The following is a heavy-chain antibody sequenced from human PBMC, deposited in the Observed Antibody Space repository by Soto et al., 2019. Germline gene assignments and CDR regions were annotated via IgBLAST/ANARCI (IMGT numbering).Heavy chain of an antibody. J-gene: IGHJ4*02. CDR2: ISGSGGST. CDR3: AKDLKRTYYPEYYFDY. Sequence: AGGSLRLSCAASGFTFSSYAMSWVRQAPGKGLEWVSAISGSGGSTYYADSVKGRFTISRDNSKNTLYLQMNSLRAEDTAVYYCAKDLKRTYYPEYYFDYWGQGTLVTVSS. V-gene: IGHV3-23*01. CDR1: GFTFSSYA. D-gene: IGHD3-10*01.